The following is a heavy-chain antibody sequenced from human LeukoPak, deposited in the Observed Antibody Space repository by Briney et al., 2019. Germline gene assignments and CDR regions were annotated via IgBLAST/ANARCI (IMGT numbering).Heavy chain of an antibody. CDR3: ARGRRYFYGSGFYY. CDR1: GGTFSDYY. CDR2: INHVGTA. J-gene: IGHJ4*02. Sequence: SETLSLTCDVQGGTFSDYYWTWIRQSPGKGLEWIGEINHVGTANYNPSLESRVTIFVNTSNTQFSLKMKSVTAADSAVYYCARGRRYFYGSGFYYWGRGTLVTVSS. V-gene: IGHV4-34*01. D-gene: IGHD3-10*01.